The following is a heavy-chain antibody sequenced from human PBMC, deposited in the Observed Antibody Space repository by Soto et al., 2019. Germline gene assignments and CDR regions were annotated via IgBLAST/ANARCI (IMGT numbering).Heavy chain of an antibody. CDR1: GGSISSSSYY. J-gene: IGHJ6*02. Sequence: KTSETLSLTCTVSGGSISSSSYYWGWIRQPPGKGLEWIGSIYYSGSTYYNPSLKSRVTISVDTSKNQFSLKLSSVTAADTAVYYCARLAVADYYGMDVWGQGTTVTVSS. V-gene: IGHV4-39*01. CDR3: ARLAVADYYGMDV. D-gene: IGHD6-19*01. CDR2: IYYSGST.